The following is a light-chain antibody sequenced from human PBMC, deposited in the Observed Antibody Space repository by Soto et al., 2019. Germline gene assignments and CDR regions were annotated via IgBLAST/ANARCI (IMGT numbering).Light chain of an antibody. CDR1: SSDIGAYDY. Sequence: QSALTQPASLSGSPGQSITISFTGTSSDIGAYDYVSWFQQHPGKAPKLMISEVNNRPSGVSNRFSGSKSGNTAYLTISGLQVEDEADYYCSSYTSSSTVFGTGTKAAVL. V-gene: IGLV2-14*01. J-gene: IGLJ1*01. CDR2: EVN. CDR3: SSYTSSSTV.